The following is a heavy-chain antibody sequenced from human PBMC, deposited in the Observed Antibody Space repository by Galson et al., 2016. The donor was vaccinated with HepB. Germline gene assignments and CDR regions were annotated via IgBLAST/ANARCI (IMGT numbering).Heavy chain of an antibody. CDR2: INAGNGNT. J-gene: IGHJ4*02. V-gene: IGHV1-3*01. D-gene: IGHD6-13*01. Sequence: SVKVSCKASGYTFTSYAMHWVRQAPGQRLEWMGWINAGNGNTKYSQKFQDRVTITRDTTASTAYMELSSLRTEDTAVYYCARVGIAAAGAAGWGQGTLVTVSS. CDR3: ARVGIAAAGAAG. CDR1: GYTFTSYA.